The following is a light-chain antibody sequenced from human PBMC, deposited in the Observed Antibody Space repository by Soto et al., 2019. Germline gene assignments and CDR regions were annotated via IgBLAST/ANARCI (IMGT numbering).Light chain of an antibody. CDR3: SSFTSSSTRV. V-gene: IGLV2-14*03. CDR1: SSDVGAYNY. CDR2: DVS. J-gene: IGLJ3*02. Sequence: QSALTQPASVSASPGQSITISCTGASSDVGAYNYVSWYQQHPGKAPKLMIYDVSNRPSGVSNRFSGSKSGNTASLTISGLQAEDDADYYCSSFTSSSTRVFGGGTKLTVL.